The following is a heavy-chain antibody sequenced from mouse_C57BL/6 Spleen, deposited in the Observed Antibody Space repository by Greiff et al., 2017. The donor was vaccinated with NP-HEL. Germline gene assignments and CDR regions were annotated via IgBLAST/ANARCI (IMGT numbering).Heavy chain of an antibody. V-gene: IGHV1-54*01. CDR3: ARSKTAQVYFDY. D-gene: IGHD3-2*02. J-gene: IGHJ2*01. CDR1: GYAFTNYL. CDR2: INPGSGGT. Sequence: VQLQQSGAELVRPGTSVKVSCKASGYAFTNYLIEWVKQRPGQGLEWIGVINPGSGGTNYNEKFKGKATLTADKSSSTAYMQLSSLTSEDSAVYFCARSKTAQVYFDYWGQGTTLTVSS.